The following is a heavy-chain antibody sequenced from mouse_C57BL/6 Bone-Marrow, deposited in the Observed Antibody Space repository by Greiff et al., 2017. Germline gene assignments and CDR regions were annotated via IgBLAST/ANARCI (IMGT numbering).Heavy chain of an antibody. J-gene: IGHJ4*01. CDR2: ISSGGSYT. V-gene: IGHV5-6*01. CDR3: ARRGPVYAMDY. CDR1: GFTFSSYG. Sequence: EVQLVESGGDLVKPGGSLKLSCAASGFTFSSYGMSWVRQTPDKRLEWVATISSGGSYTDYPDSVKGRFTISRDNAKNTLYLQMSRLKSEDTAMYACARRGPVYAMDYWGQGTSVTVSS.